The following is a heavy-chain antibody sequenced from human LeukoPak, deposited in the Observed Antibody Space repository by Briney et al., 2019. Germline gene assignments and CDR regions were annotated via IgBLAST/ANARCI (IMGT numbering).Heavy chain of an antibody. CDR3: ARARWSSTGWFLGY. CDR1: GFTFSSYW. CDR2: VNPQGSGT. Sequence: GESLRLSCAASGFTFSSYWMHWVRQAPGKGLVWVSRVNPQGSGTSYTDSVKGRFTISRDNAKDALHLRMDNLRVEDTAVYYCARARWSSTGWFLGYWGQGALVTVSS. D-gene: IGHD6-19*01. J-gene: IGHJ4*02. V-gene: IGHV3-74*01.